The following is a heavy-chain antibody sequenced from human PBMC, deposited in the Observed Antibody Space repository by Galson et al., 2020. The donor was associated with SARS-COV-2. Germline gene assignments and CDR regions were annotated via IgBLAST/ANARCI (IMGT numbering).Heavy chain of an antibody. V-gene: IGHV4-34*01. J-gene: IGHJ4*02. CDR2: INHSGST. Sequence: SETLSLTCAVYGGSFSGYYWSWIRQPPGKGLEWIGEINHSGSTNYNPSLKSRVTISVDTSKNQFSLKLSSVTAADTAVYYCARGPGGIFGVALDYWGQGNLVTVSS. D-gene: IGHD3-3*01. CDR1: GGSFSGYY. CDR3: ARGPGGIFGVALDY.